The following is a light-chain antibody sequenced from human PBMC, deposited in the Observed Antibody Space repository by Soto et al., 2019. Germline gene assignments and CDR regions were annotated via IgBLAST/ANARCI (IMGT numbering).Light chain of an antibody. CDR3: QSYDSSLSEV. CDR1: SSNIGAGYD. V-gene: IGLV1-40*01. J-gene: IGLJ1*01. Sequence: YVLTQPPSGSGAPGQRVTISCTGSSSNIGAGYDVHWYQQLPGTAPKLLIYGNNHRPSGVPDRFSGSKSGTSASLAITGLQAEDEADYYCQSYDSSLSEVFGTGTKVTVL. CDR2: GNN.